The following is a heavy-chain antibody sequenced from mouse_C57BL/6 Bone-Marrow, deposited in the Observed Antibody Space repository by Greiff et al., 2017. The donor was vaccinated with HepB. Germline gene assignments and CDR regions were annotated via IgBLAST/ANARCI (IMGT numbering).Heavy chain of an antibody. J-gene: IGHJ2*01. CDR3: ARYGSLYYFDY. CDR2: IDPSDSYP. Sequence: QVQLKQPGAELVMPGASVKLSCKASGYTFTSYWMHWVKQRPGQGLEWIGEIDPSDSYPNYNQKFKGKSTLTVDKSSSTAYMQLSSLTSEDSAVYYCARYGSLYYFDYWGQGTTLTVSS. CDR1: GYTFTSYW. V-gene: IGHV1-69*01. D-gene: IGHD1-1*01.